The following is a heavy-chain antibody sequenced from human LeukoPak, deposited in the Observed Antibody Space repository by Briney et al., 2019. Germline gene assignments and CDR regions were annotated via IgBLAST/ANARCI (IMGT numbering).Heavy chain of an antibody. Sequence: PGGSLRLSCAASGFTLSSYGMQWVRQAPGKGLEWVAVIWYDGSNKYYADSVKGRFTISRDNSKNTLYLQMNSLRAEDTAVYYWERELREWLEVYNGMDVWGQGTTVTVSS. D-gene: IGHD5-12*01. CDR3: ERELREWLEVYNGMDV. V-gene: IGHV3-33*01. CDR1: GFTLSSYG. J-gene: IGHJ6*02. CDR2: IWYDGSNK.